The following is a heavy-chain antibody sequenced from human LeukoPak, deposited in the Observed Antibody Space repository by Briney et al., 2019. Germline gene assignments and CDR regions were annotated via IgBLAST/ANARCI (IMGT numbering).Heavy chain of an antibody. J-gene: IGHJ4*02. CDR3: ARGLYDSSGYYCDY. CDR2: ISGSGGST. Sequence: GGSLRLSCAASGFTFSSYAMSWVRQAPGKGLEWVSAISGSGGSTYYADSVKGRFTISRDNSKNTLYLQMNSLRAEDTAVYYCARGLYDSSGYYCDYWGQGTLVTVSS. D-gene: IGHD3-22*01. CDR1: GFTFSSYA. V-gene: IGHV3-23*01.